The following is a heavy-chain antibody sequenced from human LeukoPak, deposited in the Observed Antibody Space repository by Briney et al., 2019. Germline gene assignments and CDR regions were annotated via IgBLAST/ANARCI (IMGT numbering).Heavy chain of an antibody. CDR2: INSDGSWT. J-gene: IGHJ4*02. CDR1: GNYW. V-gene: IGHV3-74*01. D-gene: IGHD2-2*01. Sequence: AGGSLRLSCAASGNYWMHWVRQAPGKGLVWASHINSDGSWTTYVDSVKGRFTISKDNAKNMVYLQMNNLRAEDTAVYYCVSFYETYWGRGTLVTVSS. CDR3: VSFYETY.